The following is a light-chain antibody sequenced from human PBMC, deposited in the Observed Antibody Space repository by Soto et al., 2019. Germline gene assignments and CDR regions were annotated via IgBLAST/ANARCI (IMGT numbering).Light chain of an antibody. Sequence: DTVLTQSPGTLSLSPGEGATLSCRASQSVVSRYLAWYQQRPGQAPRLLISATSTRASGIPDRFSGSGSGTDFTLTISRLEPEDFAVYYCQQYATAPYTFGRGNTLEF. CDR2: ATS. CDR1: QSVVSRY. V-gene: IGKV3-20*01. J-gene: IGKJ2*01. CDR3: QQYATAPYT.